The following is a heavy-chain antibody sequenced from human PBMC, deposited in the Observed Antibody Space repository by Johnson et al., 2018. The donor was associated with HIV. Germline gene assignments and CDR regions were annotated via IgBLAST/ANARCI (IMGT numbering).Heavy chain of an antibody. CDR1: GFTFSDYY. D-gene: IGHD2-15*01. J-gene: IGHJ3*02. CDR2: ISSSGTTI. Sequence: QVQLVESGGGLVKPGGSLRLSCVASGFTFSDYYMSWIRQAPGKGLEWVSYISSSGTTIYSADSVRGRFSPSRDNAKNSLYLQMNSLRAEDTAVYDCARSKDCSVGTCPDAFDIWGQGTLVMVPS. CDR3: ARSKDCSVGTCPDAFDI. V-gene: IGHV3-11*04.